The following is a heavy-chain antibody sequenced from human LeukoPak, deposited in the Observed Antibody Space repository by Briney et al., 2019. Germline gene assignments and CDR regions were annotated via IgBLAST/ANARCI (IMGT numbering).Heavy chain of an antibody. CDR2: IGYDGSNK. V-gene: IGHV3-33*06. Sequence: GGSLRLSCAASGFTFSSYGMHWVRQAPGKGLEWVAVIGYDGSNKYYVDSVKGRFTISRDDSKNTLYLQMNSLRAEDTAVYYCAKDGDRGEYYYYYYMDVWGKGTTVTVSS. J-gene: IGHJ6*03. CDR3: AKDGDRGEYYYYYYMDV. CDR1: GFTFSSYG. D-gene: IGHD3-10*01.